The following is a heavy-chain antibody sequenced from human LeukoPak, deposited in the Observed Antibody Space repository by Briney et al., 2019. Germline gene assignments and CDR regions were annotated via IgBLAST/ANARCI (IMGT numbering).Heavy chain of an antibody. CDR2: IYPGDSDT. CDR1: GYSFTSYW. J-gene: IGHJ4*02. Sequence: GESLKISCKGSGYSFTSYWIGWVRQMPGKSLEWMGIIYPGDSDTRYSPSFQGQVTISADKSISTAYLQWSSLKASDTAMYYCARVIAAAGSYFDYWGQGTLVTVSS. D-gene: IGHD6-13*01. CDR3: ARVIAAAGSYFDY. V-gene: IGHV5-51*01.